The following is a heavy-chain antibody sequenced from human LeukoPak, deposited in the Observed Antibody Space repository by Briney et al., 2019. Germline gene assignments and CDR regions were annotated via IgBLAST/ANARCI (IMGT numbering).Heavy chain of an antibody. J-gene: IGHJ4*02. CDR3: ARGPPWYSSSWYFDY. Sequence: GGSLRLSCAASGFTVSSNYMSWVRQAPGKGLEWVSVIYSGGSTYYADSVKGRFTISRDNSKNTLYLQMNSLRAEDTAVYYCARGPPWYSSSWYFDYWGQGTLVTVSS. CDR2: IYSGGST. V-gene: IGHV3-53*01. D-gene: IGHD6-13*01. CDR1: GFTVSSNY.